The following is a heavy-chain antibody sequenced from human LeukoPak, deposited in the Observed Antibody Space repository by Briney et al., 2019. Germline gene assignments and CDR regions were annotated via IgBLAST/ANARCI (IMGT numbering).Heavy chain of an antibody. CDR1: GFTFSSYS. D-gene: IGHD2-15*01. J-gene: IGHJ4*02. CDR3: ARGYCSGGSCYFNYFDY. V-gene: IGHV3-21*01. Sequence: GGSLRLSCAASGFTFSSYSMNWVRQAPGKGLEWGSSISSSSSYIYYADSVKGRFTISRDNAKNSLYLQMNSLRAEDTAVYYCARGYCSGGSCYFNYFDYWGQGTLVTVSS. CDR2: ISSSSSYI.